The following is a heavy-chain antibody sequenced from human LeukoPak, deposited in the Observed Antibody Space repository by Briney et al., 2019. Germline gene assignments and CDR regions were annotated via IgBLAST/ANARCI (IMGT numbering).Heavy chain of an antibody. CDR3: AKQEVDSGWYDAFDI. CDR1: GFTFSSYA. Sequence: PGGSLRLSCAASGFTFSSYAMSWVRQAPGKGLEWVSGISSSGGSTYYADSVKGRFTISRDNSKNTLYLQMNSLRAEDTALYYCAKQEVDSGWYDAFDIWGQGTMVTVSS. CDR2: ISSSGGST. V-gene: IGHV3-23*01. J-gene: IGHJ3*02. D-gene: IGHD6-19*01.